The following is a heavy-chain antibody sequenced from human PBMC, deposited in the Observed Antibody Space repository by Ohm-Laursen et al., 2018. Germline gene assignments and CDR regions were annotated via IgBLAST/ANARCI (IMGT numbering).Heavy chain of an antibody. CDR2: IAPDGGAK. J-gene: IGHJ4*02. CDR3: ARDFGWGWDY. Sequence: GSLRLSCSASGLTFSNFWMSWVRQAPGKGLEWLANIAPDGGAKYYVDSVKGRFTMSRDNTKSSLYLQMYGLRAKDTAVYYCARDFGWGWDYWGQGSLVTVSS. CDR1: GLTFSNFW. V-gene: IGHV3-7*01. D-gene: IGHD6-19*01.